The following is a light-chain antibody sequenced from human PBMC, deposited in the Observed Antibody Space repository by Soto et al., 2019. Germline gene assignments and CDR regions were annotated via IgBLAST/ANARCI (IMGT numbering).Light chain of an antibody. CDR1: NSNIGRNT. CDR3: AAWDESPNVPV. CDR2: SNN. V-gene: IGLV1-44*01. Sequence: QSVLTQPPSASGTPGQRVTISCSGCNSNIGRNTVNWYQQLPGAAPNLLIYSNNERPSGVPDRFSGSKSGTSASLAISGLQPEDEADYYCAAWDESPNVPVFGGGTKLTVL. J-gene: IGLJ2*01.